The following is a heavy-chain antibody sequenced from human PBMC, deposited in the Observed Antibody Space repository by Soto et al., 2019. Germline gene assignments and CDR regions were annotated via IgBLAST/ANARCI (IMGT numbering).Heavy chain of an antibody. CDR2: IRSSNNYT. CDR3: ARTYSGTYLNWFDP. V-gene: IGHV3-11*06. J-gene: IGHJ5*02. D-gene: IGHD1-26*01. CDR1: GFTFSDYY. Sequence: GGSLRLSCAASGFTFSDYYMSWIRQAPGKGLEWVSYIRSSNNYTNYADSVKGRFTISRDSAKNSLYLQMNSLRAEDTAVYYCARTYSGTYLNWFDPWGQGTLVTVSS.